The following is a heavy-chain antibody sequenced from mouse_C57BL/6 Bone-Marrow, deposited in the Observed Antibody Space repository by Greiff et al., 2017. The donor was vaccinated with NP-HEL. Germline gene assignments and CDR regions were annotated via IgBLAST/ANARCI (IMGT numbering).Heavy chain of an antibody. Sequence: QVHVKQPGAELVRPGSSVKLSCKASGYTFTSYWMHWVKQRPIQGLEWIGNIDPSDSETHYNQKFKDKATLTVDKSSSTAYMQLSSLTSEDSAVYYCARGDSSGYFYFDYWGQGTTLTVSS. CDR3: ARGDSSGYFYFDY. CDR2: IDPSDSET. J-gene: IGHJ2*01. D-gene: IGHD3-2*02. CDR1: GYTFTSYW. V-gene: IGHV1-52*01.